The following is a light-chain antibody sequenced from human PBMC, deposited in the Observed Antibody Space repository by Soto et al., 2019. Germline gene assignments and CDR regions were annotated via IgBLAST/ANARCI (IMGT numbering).Light chain of an antibody. Sequence: EIVLTQSPGTLSLSPGERATLSCRASQSVSNNYLAWYQQKPGQAPRLLIYGASNRATGIPDRFSGFGSGTDFTLTISRLEPEDFAVYFCQQYGSSPITFGQGTRLEI. V-gene: IGKV3-20*01. CDR3: QQYGSSPIT. CDR1: QSVSNNY. J-gene: IGKJ5*01. CDR2: GAS.